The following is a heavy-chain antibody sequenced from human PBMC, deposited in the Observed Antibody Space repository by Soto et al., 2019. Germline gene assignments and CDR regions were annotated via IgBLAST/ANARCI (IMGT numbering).Heavy chain of an antibody. CDR3: ARDATRGMDV. CDR1: GGSISIGGYY. Sequence: TSETLAITGTVSGGSISIGGYYCSCIRQRPGKGLEWIGYIFYSGGTYYSPSLKSRVTISLDTSKNQFSLKLSSVTAADTAVYYCARDATRGMDVWGQGTTVTVSS. V-gene: IGHV4-31*03. J-gene: IGHJ6*02. CDR2: IFYSGGT.